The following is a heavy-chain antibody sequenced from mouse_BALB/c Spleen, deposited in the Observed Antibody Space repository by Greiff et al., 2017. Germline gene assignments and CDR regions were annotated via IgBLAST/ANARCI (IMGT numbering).Heavy chain of an antibody. Sequence: QVQLKQSGPCLVAPSQSLSITCPVSGVSLNGYGVKWVRQPPGKGLEWLGMIWGDGSTDYNSALKSRLSISKDNSKSQVFLKMNSLQTDDTARYYCAKTGPYWYFDVWGAGTTVTVSS. CDR1: GVSLNGYG. D-gene: IGHD4-1*01. CDR3: AKTGPYWYFDV. CDR2: IWGDGST. V-gene: IGHV2-6-7*01. J-gene: IGHJ1*01.